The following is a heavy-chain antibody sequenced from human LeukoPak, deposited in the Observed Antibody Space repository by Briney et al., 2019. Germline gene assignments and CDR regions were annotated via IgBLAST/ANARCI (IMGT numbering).Heavy chain of an antibody. CDR1: GGSISSYY. CDR2: IYYSGST. CDR3: ARVYYDSSGCPYYYYYYMDV. Sequence: SETLSLTCTVSGGSISSYYWSWIRQPPGKGLEWIGYIYYSGSTNYNPSLKSRVTISVDTSKNQFSLKLSSVAAADTAVYYCARVYYDSSGCPYYYYYYMDVWGKGTTVTVSS. J-gene: IGHJ6*03. V-gene: IGHV4-59*01. D-gene: IGHD3-22*01.